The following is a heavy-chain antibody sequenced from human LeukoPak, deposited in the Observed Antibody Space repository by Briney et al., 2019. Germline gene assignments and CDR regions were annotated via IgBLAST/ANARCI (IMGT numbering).Heavy chain of an antibody. J-gene: IGHJ1*01. CDR1: GDSISSSSYY. V-gene: IGHV4-39*01. D-gene: IGHD3-22*01. CDR3: ARRRYYDSTGYLD. CDR2: IYYRGST. Sequence: SETLSLTCTISGDSISSSSYYWGWIRQPPGKGLEWIGDIYYRGSTYYSPSLKSRVSISIDTSNHQFSLTLNSVTAADTALYFCARRRYYDSTGYLDWGQGTLVTVSS.